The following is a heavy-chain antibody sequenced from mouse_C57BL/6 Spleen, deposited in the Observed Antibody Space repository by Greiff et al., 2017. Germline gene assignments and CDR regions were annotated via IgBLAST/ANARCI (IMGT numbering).Heavy chain of an antibody. D-gene: IGHD2-4*01. CDR3: ARQGIYYDCDGHYYAMDY. Sequence: EVMLVESGGGLVKPGGSLKLSCAASGFTFSDYGMHWVRQAPEKGLEWVAYISSGSSTIYYADTVKGRFTISRANATNTLFLQMTSLRSEDTAMYYCARQGIYYDCDGHYYAMDYWGQGTSVTVSS. CDR1: GFTFSDYG. CDR2: ISSGSSTI. J-gene: IGHJ4*01. V-gene: IGHV5-17*01.